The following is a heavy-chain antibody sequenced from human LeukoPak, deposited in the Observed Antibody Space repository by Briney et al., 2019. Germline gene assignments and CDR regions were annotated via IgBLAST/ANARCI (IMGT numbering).Heavy chain of an antibody. Sequence: GASVKVSCKPSGLTLTILSMRSVRHTPGRGFEWIGSFDPEEGDTIYAQKFQGTVTMTEDTSTATAYLELSGLTSDDTAMYYCTTVSTGVSVGVRAFDVWGQGTMVIVSS. CDR1: GLTLTILS. CDR3: TTVSTGVSVGVRAFDV. CDR2: FDPEEGDT. J-gene: IGHJ3*01. D-gene: IGHD2-2*01. V-gene: IGHV1-24*01.